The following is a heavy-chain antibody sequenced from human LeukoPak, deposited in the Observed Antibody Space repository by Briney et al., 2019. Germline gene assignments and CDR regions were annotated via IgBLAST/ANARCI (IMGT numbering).Heavy chain of an antibody. D-gene: IGHD5-18*01. CDR1: GGSISSYY. CDR2: IYYSGST. CDR3: ARVVAGPWIQLPYDAFDI. V-gene: IGHV4-59*01. J-gene: IGHJ3*02. Sequence: PSETLSLTCTVSGGSISSYYWSWIRQPPGKGLEWIGYIYYSGSTNYNPSLKSRVTISVDTSKNQFSLKLSSVTAADTAVYYCARVVAGPWIQLPYDAFDIWGQGTMVTVSS.